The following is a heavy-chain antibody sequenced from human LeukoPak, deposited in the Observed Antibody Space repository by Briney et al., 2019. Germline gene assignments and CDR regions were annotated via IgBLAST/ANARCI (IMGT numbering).Heavy chain of an antibody. J-gene: IGHJ4*02. D-gene: IGHD5-24*01. CDR3: ARGLSFVQMATITSFDY. CDR1: GGSFSGYY. V-gene: IGHV4-34*01. Sequence: PSETLSLTCAVYGGSFSGYYWSWIRQPPGKGLEWIGEINHSGSTNYNPSLKSRVTISVDTSKNQFSLKLSSVTAADTAVYYCARGLSFVQMATITSFDYWGQGTLVTVSS. CDR2: INHSGST.